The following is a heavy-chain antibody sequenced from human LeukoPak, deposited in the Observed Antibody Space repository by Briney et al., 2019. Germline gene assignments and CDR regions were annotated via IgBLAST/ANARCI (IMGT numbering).Heavy chain of an antibody. V-gene: IGHV3-30*03. CDR3: ARDFRYCSGGSCYSNAFDI. Sequence: GGSLRLSCAASGFTFSSYGMSWVRQAPGRGLEWVAVISYDGSNKYYTDSVKGRFTISRDNSKNTLYLQMNSLRAEDTAVYYCARDFRYCSGGSCYSNAFDIWGQGTMVTVSS. CDR2: ISYDGSNK. D-gene: IGHD2-15*01. CDR1: GFTFSSYG. J-gene: IGHJ3*02.